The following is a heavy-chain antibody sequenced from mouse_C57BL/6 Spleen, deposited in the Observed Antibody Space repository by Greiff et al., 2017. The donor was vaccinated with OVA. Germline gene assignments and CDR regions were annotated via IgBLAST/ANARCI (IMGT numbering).Heavy chain of an antibody. V-gene: IGHV1-59*01. Sequence: QVQLQQPGAELVRPGTSVKLSCKASGYTFTSYWMHWVKQRPGQGLEWIGVIDPSDSYTNYNQKFKGKATLTVDTSSSTAYMQLSSLTSEDSAVYYCARLIGKTYYSNLAWFAYWGQGTLVTVSA. D-gene: IGHD2-5*01. CDR1: GYTFTSYW. CDR3: ARLIGKTYYSNLAWFAY. J-gene: IGHJ3*01. CDR2: IDPSDSYT.